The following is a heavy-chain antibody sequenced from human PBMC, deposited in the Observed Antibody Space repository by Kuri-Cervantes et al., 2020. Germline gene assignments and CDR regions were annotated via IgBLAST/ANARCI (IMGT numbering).Heavy chain of an antibody. CDR2: IYHSGXA. J-gene: IGHJ5*02. V-gene: IGHV4-4*02. D-gene: IGHD3-10*01. CDR3: AXXNVFWFGELXHQGWFDP. Sequence: XCAVSGXXXSSSNXWSWVRQSPVKGLEXIGEIYHSGXADYNPSLKSRVTMSVDKSKNQFSXNLTSVTDSDTAVYYCAXXNVFWFGELXHQGWFDPWGQGILVTVSS. CDR1: GXXXSSSNX.